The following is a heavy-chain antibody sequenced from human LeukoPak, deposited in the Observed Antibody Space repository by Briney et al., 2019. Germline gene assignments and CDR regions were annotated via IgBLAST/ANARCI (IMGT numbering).Heavy chain of an antibody. CDR1: GFTFRSYS. V-gene: IGHV3-48*02. J-gene: IGHJ4*02. D-gene: IGHD6-6*01. CDR2: ISSGSSTI. CDR3: ARDRVYFDY. Sequence: PGGSLRLSCAASGFTFRSYSMNWVRQAPGKGLEWVSYISSGSSTIYYADSVKGRFTISRDNVRDSLYLQMNSLRDEDTAVYYCARDRVYFDYWGQGTLVTVSS.